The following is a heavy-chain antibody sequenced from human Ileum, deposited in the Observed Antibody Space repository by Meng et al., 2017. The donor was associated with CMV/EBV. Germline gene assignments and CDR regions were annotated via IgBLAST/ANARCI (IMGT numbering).Heavy chain of an antibody. CDR3: AREGPTDWGRALDY. V-gene: IGHV4-4*07. Sequence: QGSGPGLGKPSETLSLTCPVSGGSMSSYYWSWIRQPAGKGLEWIGRIYTSGSSNYNSSLKSRVTMSVDTSKNQFSMKLNSVTAADTAVYYCAREGPTDWGRALDYWGQGTLVTVSS. CDR2: IYTSGSS. CDR1: GGSMSSYY. J-gene: IGHJ4*02. D-gene: IGHD7-27*01.